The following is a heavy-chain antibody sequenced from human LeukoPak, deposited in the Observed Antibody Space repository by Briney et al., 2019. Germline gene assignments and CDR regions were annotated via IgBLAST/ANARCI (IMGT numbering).Heavy chain of an antibody. CDR3: ARSPGAAQYYYYYYYMDV. D-gene: IGHD6-13*01. CDR1: GFTFSSYE. Sequence: GGSLRLSCAASGFTFSSYEMNWVRQAPGKGLEWVSYISSSGSTIYYADSVKGRFTISRDNSKNTLYLQMNSLRAEDTAVYYCARSPGAAQYYYYYYYMDVWGKGTTVTVSS. V-gene: IGHV3-48*03. CDR2: ISSSGSTI. J-gene: IGHJ6*03.